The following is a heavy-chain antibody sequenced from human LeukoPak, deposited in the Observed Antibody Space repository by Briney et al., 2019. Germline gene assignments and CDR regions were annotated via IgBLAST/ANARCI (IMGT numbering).Heavy chain of an antibody. CDR1: GGSISSYY. CDR3: ARPSSGWYGYAFDI. J-gene: IGHJ3*02. D-gene: IGHD6-19*01. CDR2: IYYSGST. Sequence: PETLSLTCTVSGGSISSYYWSWIRQPPGKGLEWIGYIYYSGSTNYNPSLKSRVTISVDTSKNQFSLKLSSVTAADTAVYYCARPSSGWYGYAFDIWGQGTMVTVSS. V-gene: IGHV4-59*08.